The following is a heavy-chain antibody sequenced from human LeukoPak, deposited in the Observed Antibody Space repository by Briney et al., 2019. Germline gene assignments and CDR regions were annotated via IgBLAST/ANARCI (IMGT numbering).Heavy chain of an antibody. V-gene: IGHV3-7*01. CDR1: GFTFSSYW. CDR2: IKQDGSEK. D-gene: IGHD3-16*01. J-gene: IGHJ3*02. Sequence: GSLRLSCAASGFTFSSYWMSWVRQAPGKGLEWVANIKQDGSEKYYVDSVKGRFTISRDNAKNSLYLQMNSLRAEDTAVYYCAKTGHYGDAFDIWGQGTMVTVSS. CDR3: AKTGHYGDAFDI.